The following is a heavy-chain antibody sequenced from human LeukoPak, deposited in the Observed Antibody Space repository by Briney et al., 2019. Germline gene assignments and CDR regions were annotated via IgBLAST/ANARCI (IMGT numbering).Heavy chain of an antibody. Sequence: GGSLRLSCVASGLTFGDYGMSWVRQAPGKGLEWVSGINWNGGTTTYADSVKGRFTISRDNAKNSLYLQMNSLRVEDTAFYYCARNSGANVYTYSFQYWGRGTLVTVSS. CDR2: INWNGGTT. CDR3: ARNSGANVYTYSFQY. J-gene: IGHJ4*02. D-gene: IGHD1-26*01. V-gene: IGHV3-20*04. CDR1: GLTFGDYG.